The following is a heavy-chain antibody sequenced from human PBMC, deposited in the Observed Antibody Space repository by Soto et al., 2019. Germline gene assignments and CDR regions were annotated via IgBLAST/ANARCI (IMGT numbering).Heavy chain of an antibody. D-gene: IGHD6-6*01. CDR1: GYIFSNYW. Sequence: EVQLVQSGAEVRKPGESLRISCKGSGYIFSNYWIGWVRQMPGKGLEWMGIIYPGDSTTTYSPSFEGQVTISADKSISTAYLQWSSLKASDTAMYYCARDDYSSSTGDIDIWGQGTLVTVSS. J-gene: IGHJ3*02. CDR3: ARDDYSSSTGDIDI. V-gene: IGHV5-51*01. CDR2: IYPGDSTT.